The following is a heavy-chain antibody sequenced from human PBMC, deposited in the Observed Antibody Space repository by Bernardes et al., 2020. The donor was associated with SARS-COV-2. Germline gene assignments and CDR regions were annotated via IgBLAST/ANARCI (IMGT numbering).Heavy chain of an antibody. V-gene: IGHV4-59*08. D-gene: IGHD3-3*01. Sequence: SETLSLTCTVSGGSISSYYWSWIRQPPGKGLEWIGYIYYSGSTNYNPSLKSRVTISVDTSKNQFSLKLISVTAADTAVYYCAKTGGTYYDFWSGYYNYWYFDLWGRGTLVTVSS. J-gene: IGHJ2*01. CDR3: AKTGGTYYDFWSGYYNYWYFDL. CDR2: IYYSGST. CDR1: GGSISSYY.